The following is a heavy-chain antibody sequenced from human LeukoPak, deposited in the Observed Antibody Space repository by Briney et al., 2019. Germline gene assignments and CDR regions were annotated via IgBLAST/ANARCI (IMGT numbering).Heavy chain of an antibody. J-gene: IGHJ4*02. CDR3: ATSKSSSWYPDY. CDR1: GYTFTSYY. Sequence: ASVKVSCKASGYTFTSYYLNWVRQAPGQGLEWMGWINPNLGNTDYAQQFQGRVTITRNTAISTVYMELRSLRSDDTAVYYCATSKSSSWYPDYWGQGTLVTVSS. D-gene: IGHD6-13*01. CDR2: INPNLGNT. V-gene: IGHV1-8*02.